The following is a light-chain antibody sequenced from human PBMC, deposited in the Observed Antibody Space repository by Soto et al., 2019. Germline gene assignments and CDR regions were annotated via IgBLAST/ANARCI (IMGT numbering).Light chain of an antibody. J-gene: IGLJ3*02. Sequence: QSVLTQPPSASGSPGHRVTISCSGSSSNIGGNTVNWYQQLPGTAPKLLIYSSNQRPSGVPDRFSGSKSGTSASLAISGLQSEDEADYYCAAWDDSLNGHWVFGGGTKVTVL. CDR3: AAWDDSLNGHWV. CDR2: SSN. V-gene: IGLV1-44*01. CDR1: SSNIGGNT.